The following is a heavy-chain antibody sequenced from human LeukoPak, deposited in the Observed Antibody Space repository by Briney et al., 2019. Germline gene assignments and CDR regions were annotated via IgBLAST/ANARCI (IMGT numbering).Heavy chain of an antibody. CDR3: ARESGWYQDY. J-gene: IGHJ4*02. CDR1: GGSFSGYY. D-gene: IGHD6-19*01. Sequence: SETLSLTCAVYGGSFSGYYWSWIRQPPGKGLEWIGEINHSGSTNYNPSLKSRVTMSVDTSKNQFSLKLSSVTAADTAVYYCARESGWYQDYWGQGTLVTVSS. V-gene: IGHV4-34*01. CDR2: INHSGST.